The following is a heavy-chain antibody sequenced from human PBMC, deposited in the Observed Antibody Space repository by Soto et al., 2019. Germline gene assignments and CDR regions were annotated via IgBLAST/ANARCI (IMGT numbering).Heavy chain of an antibody. J-gene: IGHJ6*03. D-gene: IGHD5-12*01. V-gene: IGHV4-59*01. CDR3: ARYSGSGRHDYYYYYYMDV. CDR2: IYYSGST. CDR1: GGSISSYY. Sequence: SETLSLTCTVSGGSISSYYWSWIRQPPGKGLEWIGYIYYSGSTNYNPSLKSRVTISVDTSKNQFSLKLSSVTAADTAVYYCARYSGSGRHDYYYYYYMDVWGKGTTVTVSS.